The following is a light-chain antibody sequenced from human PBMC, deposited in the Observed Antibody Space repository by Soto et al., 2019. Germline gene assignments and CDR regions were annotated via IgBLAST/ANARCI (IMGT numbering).Light chain of an antibody. Sequence: DIQLTQSPSVLSASVGDTVTITCRASQALSNYLAWYQQKPGKAPDLLIYSASTLQSGVPSRFSGSGSETEFSLTIRDLQPEDFATYYCHQVSRYPRPVGGGTKVDIK. CDR1: QALSNY. CDR3: HQVSRYPRP. CDR2: SAS. J-gene: IGKJ4*01. V-gene: IGKV1-9*01.